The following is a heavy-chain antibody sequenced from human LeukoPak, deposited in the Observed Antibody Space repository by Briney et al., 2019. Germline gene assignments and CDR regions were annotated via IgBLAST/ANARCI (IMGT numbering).Heavy chain of an antibody. D-gene: IGHD3-16*02. J-gene: IGHJ6*03. CDR3: AKANRDYVWGSHRYYYYYMDV. V-gene: IGHV3-43D*03. Sequence: GGSLRLSCAASGFTFDDYAMHWVRQAPGKGPEWVSLISWDGGSTYYADSVKGRFTISRDNSKNSLYLQMNSLRAEDTALYYCAKANRDYVWGSHRYYYYYMDVWGKGTTVTVSS. CDR2: ISWDGGST. CDR1: GFTFDDYA.